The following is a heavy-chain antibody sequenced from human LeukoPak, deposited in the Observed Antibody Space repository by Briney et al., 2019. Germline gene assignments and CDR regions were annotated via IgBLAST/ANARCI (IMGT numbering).Heavy chain of an antibody. Sequence: GGSLRLSCAASGFTFSSYAMHWVRQAPGKGLEWVSTISGSGGTTYYADSVKGRFTISRDNSKNTLYLQMNSLRAEDTAVYYCAKSPSYTAMTFYNYMDVWGKGTTVTVSS. V-gene: IGHV3-23*01. CDR1: GFTFSSYA. CDR3: AKSPSYTAMTFYNYMDV. D-gene: IGHD5-18*01. J-gene: IGHJ6*03. CDR2: ISGSGGTT.